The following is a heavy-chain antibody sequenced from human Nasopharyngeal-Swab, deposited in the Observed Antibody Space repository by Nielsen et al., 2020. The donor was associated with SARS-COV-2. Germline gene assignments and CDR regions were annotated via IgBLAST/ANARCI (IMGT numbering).Heavy chain of an antibody. J-gene: IGHJ4*02. CDR2: IGAYNGNT. Sequence: WVRQAPGQGLEWMGWIGAYNGNTNYAQKFQDRVTMTTDTSTSTVYMELRSLRSDDTAVYYCARHGGAEDYWGQGTLVTVSS. CDR3: ARHGGAEDY. D-gene: IGHD3-3*01. V-gene: IGHV1-18*01.